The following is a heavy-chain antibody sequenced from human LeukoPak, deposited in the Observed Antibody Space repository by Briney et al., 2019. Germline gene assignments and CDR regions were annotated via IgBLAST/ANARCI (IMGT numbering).Heavy chain of an antibody. CDR1: GGSICSYY. V-gene: IGHV4-59*01. J-gene: IGHJ4*02. CDR3: ARVSTVRGVDY. Sequence: SETLSLTCTVSGGSICSYYWSWIRQPPGKGPEWIGYIYYSGSTNYNPSLKSRVTISVDTSKNQFSLKLSSVTAADTAVYYCARVSTVRGVDYWGQGTLVTVSS. D-gene: IGHD3-10*01. CDR2: IYYSGST.